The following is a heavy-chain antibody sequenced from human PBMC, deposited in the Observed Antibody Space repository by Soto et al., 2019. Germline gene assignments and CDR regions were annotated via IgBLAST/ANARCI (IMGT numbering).Heavy chain of an antibody. CDR2: INPNSGGT. CDR3: ANLKIAGGVAMAYYYYYGMDV. D-gene: IGHD5-18*01. Sequence: ASVKVSCKASGYTFTGYYMHWVRQAPGQGLEWMGWINPNSGGTNYAQKFQGRVTMTRDTSISTAYMELSRLRSDDTAVYYCANLKIAGGVAMAYYYYYGMDVWGKGPTVTDSS. J-gene: IGHJ6*04. CDR1: GYTFTGYY. V-gene: IGHV1-2*02.